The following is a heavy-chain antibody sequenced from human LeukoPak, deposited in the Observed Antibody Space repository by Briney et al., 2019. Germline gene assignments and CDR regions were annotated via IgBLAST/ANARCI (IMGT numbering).Heavy chain of an antibody. CDR3: AKDDYYDFWSGPFDY. CDR2: SGSGGST. J-gene: IGHJ4*02. D-gene: IGHD3-3*01. V-gene: IGHV3-23*01. Sequence: SGSGGSTYYADSVKGRFTISRDNSKNTLYLQMNSLRAEDTAVYYCAKDDYYDFWSGPFDYWGQGTLVTVSS.